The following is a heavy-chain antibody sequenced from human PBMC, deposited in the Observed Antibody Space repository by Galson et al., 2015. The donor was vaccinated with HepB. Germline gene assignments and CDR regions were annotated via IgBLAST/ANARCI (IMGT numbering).Heavy chain of an antibody. Sequence: SVKVSCKASGGTFSSYAISWVRQAPGQGLEWMGGIIPIFGTANYAQKFQGRVTITADESTSTAYMELSSLRSEDTAVYYCARAAAMINPDVRFMDVWGQGTTVTVSS. V-gene: IGHV1-69*13. J-gene: IGHJ6*02. CDR1: GGTFSSYA. CDR3: ARAAAMINPDVRFMDV. CDR2: IIPIFGTA. D-gene: IGHD2-2*01.